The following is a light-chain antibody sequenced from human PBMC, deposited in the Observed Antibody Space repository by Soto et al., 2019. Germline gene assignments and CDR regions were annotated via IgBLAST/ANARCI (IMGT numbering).Light chain of an antibody. J-gene: IGLJ2*01. CDR1: VLAKKY. CDR3: YSAPDNSLQ. CDR2: QDS. Sequence: SYELTQPSSVSVSPGQTARITCSGDVLAKKYARWFQQKPGQAPVVLISQDSERPSGIPERFSGSSSGTTVTLTISGAQVEDEADYYCYSAPDNSLQFGGGTKLTVL. V-gene: IGLV3-27*01.